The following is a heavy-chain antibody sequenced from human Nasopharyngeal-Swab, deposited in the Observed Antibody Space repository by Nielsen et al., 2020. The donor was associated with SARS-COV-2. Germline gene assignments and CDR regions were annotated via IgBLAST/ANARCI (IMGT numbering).Heavy chain of an antibody. D-gene: IGHD2-15*01. Sequence: VRQAPGKGLEWVSVLYSGGTTYYADSVKGRFTISRDNSKNTLYLQMNSLRAEDTAVYYCASEGTYCSGGSCYVYWGQGTLVTVSS. J-gene: IGHJ4*02. V-gene: IGHV3-66*01. CDR2: LYSGGTT. CDR3: ASEGTYCSGGSCYVY.